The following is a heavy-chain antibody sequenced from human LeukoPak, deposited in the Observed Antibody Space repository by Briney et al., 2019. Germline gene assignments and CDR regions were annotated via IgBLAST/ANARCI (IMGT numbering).Heavy chain of an antibody. D-gene: IGHD4-17*01. J-gene: IGHJ4*02. CDR2: IYYSGST. CDR1: GYSISSGYY. V-gene: IGHV4-61*01. CDR3: ARVYGDYIDY. Sequence: PSETLSLTCTVSGYSISSGYYWSWIRQPPGKGLEWIGYIYYSGSTNYNPSLKSRVTISVDTSKNQFSLKLSSVTAADTAVYYCARVYGDYIDYWGQGTLVTVSS.